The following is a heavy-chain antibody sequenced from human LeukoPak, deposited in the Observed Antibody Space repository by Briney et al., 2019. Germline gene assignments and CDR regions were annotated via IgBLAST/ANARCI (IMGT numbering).Heavy chain of an antibody. J-gene: IGHJ6*02. V-gene: IGHV4-59*08. D-gene: IGHD3-3*01. CDR1: GGSLSNYY. CDR2: ISYSGST. Sequence: SETLSLTCTLSGGSLSNYYWSWIRHTPGEGLECIGYISYSGSTNYNPSLRSRVAISEDTSRNQFSLRLNSVTAADTAVYYCARHIPVIWSSGYYYGMDVWGQGTTVTVSS. CDR3: ARHIPVIWSSGYYYGMDV.